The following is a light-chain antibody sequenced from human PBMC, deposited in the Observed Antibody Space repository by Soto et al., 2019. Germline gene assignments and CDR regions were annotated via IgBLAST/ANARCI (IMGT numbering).Light chain of an antibody. Sequence: QSALTQPASVSGYPGQSITISCTGTRSDVGSYEFVSWYQHHAGKAPKLMIYEVNRRPSGVSNRFSGSKSGNTASLTLSGLQAEDEADYYCCSYAGRSTWVFGGGTKLTVL. CDR3: CSYAGRSTWV. V-gene: IGLV2-23*02. CDR2: EVN. CDR1: RSDVGSYEF. J-gene: IGLJ3*02.